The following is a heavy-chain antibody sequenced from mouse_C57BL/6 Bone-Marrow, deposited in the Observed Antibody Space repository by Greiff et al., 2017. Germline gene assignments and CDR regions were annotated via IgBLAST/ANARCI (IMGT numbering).Heavy chain of an antibody. D-gene: IGHD1-1*01. Sequence: VQLKESGPELVKPGASVKIPCKASGYTFTDYNMDWVKQSHGKSLEWIGDINPNNGGTIYNQKFKGKATLTVDKSSSTAYMELRSLTSEDTAVYYCGITTVVAPFAYWGQGTLVTVSA. CDR3: GITTVVAPFAY. CDR2: INPNNGGT. CDR1: GYTFTDYN. J-gene: IGHJ3*01. V-gene: IGHV1-18*01.